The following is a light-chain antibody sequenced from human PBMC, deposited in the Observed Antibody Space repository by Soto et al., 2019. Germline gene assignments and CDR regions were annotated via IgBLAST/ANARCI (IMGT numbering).Light chain of an antibody. CDR2: GAS. V-gene: IGKV3D-15*01. CDR3: QQYNRWRT. J-gene: IGKJ2*01. Sequence: EIVMTQSPATLSVSPGERATLSCRASQSVSSNLAWYQQKPGPAPRLLIYGASTRATGIPARFSGSGSGTEFTLTISSLQSEDFAVYYCQQYNRWRTFGQGTKLEIK. CDR1: QSVSSN.